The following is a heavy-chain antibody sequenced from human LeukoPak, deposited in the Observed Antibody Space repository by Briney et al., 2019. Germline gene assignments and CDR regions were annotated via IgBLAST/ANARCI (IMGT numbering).Heavy chain of an antibody. V-gene: IGHV4-61*02. J-gene: IGHJ4*02. CDR1: GGSISSGSYY. CDR3: ATALNYDSSGYYDY. Sequence: PSQTLSLTCTVSGGSISSGSYYWSWIRQPAGKGLEWIGRIYTSGSTYYNPSLKSRVTISVDTSKNQFSLKLSSVTAADTAVYYCATALNYDSSGYYDYWGQGTLVTVSS. CDR2: IYTSGST. D-gene: IGHD3-22*01.